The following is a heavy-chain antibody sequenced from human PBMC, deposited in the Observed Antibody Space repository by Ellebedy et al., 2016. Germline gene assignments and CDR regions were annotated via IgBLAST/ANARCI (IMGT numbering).Heavy chain of an antibody. CDR3: ATRRYGSFDI. D-gene: IGHD4-17*01. V-gene: IGHV3-53*01. CDR2: LYTDGKT. J-gene: IGHJ3*02. Sequence: GESLKISXAASEFIVTDNYMTWVRQAPGKGLEWVSLLYTDGKTSYADSVKGRFTTSRDNSKDTLYLQMNTLRAEDTAVYYCATRRYGSFDIWGQGTTVTVSS. CDR1: EFIVTDNY.